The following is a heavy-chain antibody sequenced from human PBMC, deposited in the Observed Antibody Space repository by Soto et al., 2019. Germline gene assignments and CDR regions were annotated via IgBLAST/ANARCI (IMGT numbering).Heavy chain of an antibody. Sequence: QVQLQQWGAGLLKPSETLSLTCAVYGGSFSGYYWSWIHQPPGKGLEWIGEINHSGSTNYNPSLKSRVTISVDTSKNQFSLKLSSVTAADTAVYYCARGLLVAHRAARGYYYYGMDVWGQGTTVTVSS. J-gene: IGHJ6*02. CDR1: GGSFSGYY. CDR2: INHSGST. V-gene: IGHV4-34*01. CDR3: ARGLLVAHRAARGYYYYGMDV. D-gene: IGHD2-8*02.